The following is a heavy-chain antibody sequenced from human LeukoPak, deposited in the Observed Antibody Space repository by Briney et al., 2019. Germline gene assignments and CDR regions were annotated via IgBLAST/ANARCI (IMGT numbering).Heavy chain of an antibody. Sequence: GASVKVSCKASGYTFTSYGISWVRQAPGQGLEWMGGIIPIFGTANYAQKFQGRVTITADESTSTAYMELSSLRSEDTAVYYCARGAGPADAFDIWGQGTMVTVSS. CDR3: ARGAGPADAFDI. CDR2: IIPIFGTA. V-gene: IGHV1-69*13. J-gene: IGHJ3*02. D-gene: IGHD6-19*01. CDR1: GYTFTSYG.